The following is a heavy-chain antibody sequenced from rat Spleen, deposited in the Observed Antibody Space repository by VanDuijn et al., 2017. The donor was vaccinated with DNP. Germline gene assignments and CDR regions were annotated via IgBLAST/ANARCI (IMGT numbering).Heavy chain of an antibody. CDR1: GYSITSSYR. J-gene: IGHJ4*01. V-gene: IGHV3-3*01. D-gene: IGHD1-4*01. Sequence: EVQLQESGPGLVKPSQSLSLICSVTGYSITSSYRWSWIRKFPGNKLEWMGSINSAGTTKYNPSLKSRISITRDTSKNQLFLQVNSVTTEDTATYYCARWPGYNPPYAMDAWGQGTSVTVSS. CDR3: ARWPGYNPPYAMDA. CDR2: INSAGTT.